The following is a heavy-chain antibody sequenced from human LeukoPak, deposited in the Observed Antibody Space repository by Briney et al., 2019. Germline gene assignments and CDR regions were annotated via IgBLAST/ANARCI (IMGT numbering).Heavy chain of an antibody. CDR1: GFTFSSYG. Sequence: GGPLRLSCAASGFTFSSYGMNWVRQAPGKGLEWVSSISSSSSYTYYADSVKGRFTISRDNAKNSLYLQMNSLRAEDTAVYYCARERYTTSHDYFDCWGQGTLVTVSS. D-gene: IGHD6-13*01. CDR3: ARERYTTSHDYFDC. J-gene: IGHJ4*02. V-gene: IGHV3-21*01. CDR2: ISSSSSYT.